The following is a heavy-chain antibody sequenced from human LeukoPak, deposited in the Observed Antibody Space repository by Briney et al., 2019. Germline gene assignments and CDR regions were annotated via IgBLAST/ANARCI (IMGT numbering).Heavy chain of an antibody. J-gene: IGHJ3*02. D-gene: IGHD3-3*01. CDR1: GYTFTGYY. Sequence: ASVKVSCKASGYTFTGYYMHWVRQAPGQGLEWMGWINPNSGDTNYAQKFQGGVTITRDTSISTAYMELSRLRSDDTAVYYCARDTPILRRSDAFDIWGQGTMVTVSS. CDR3: ARDTPILRRSDAFDI. CDR2: INPNSGDT. V-gene: IGHV1-2*02.